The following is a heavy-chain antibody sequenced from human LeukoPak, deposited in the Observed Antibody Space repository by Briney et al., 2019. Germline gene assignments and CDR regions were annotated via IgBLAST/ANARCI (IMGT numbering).Heavy chain of an antibody. V-gene: IGHV3-23*01. CDR3: AKEGVDCSSTSCLYFAY. D-gene: IGHD2-2*01. CDR1: GFTFSSYA. CDR2: ISGSDGST. Sequence: GGSLRLSCAASGFTFSSYAMSWVRQAPGKGLEWVSAISGSDGSTYYADSVKGRFTISRDNSKNTLYLQMNSLRAEATAVYYCAKEGVDCSSTSCLYFAYWGQGTLVTVSS. J-gene: IGHJ4*02.